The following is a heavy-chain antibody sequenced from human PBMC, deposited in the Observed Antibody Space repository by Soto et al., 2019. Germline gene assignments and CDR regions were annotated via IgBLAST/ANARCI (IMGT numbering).Heavy chain of an antibody. CDR2: IWYDGSNK. CDR3: ARDSELDYYGSGRAGDY. V-gene: IGHV3-33*01. CDR1: GFTFSSYG. D-gene: IGHD3-10*01. J-gene: IGHJ4*02. Sequence: VQLVESGGGVVQPGRSLRLSCAASGFTFSSYGMHWVRQAPGKGLEWVAVIWYDGSNKYYADSVKGRFTISRDNSKNTLYLQMNSLRAEDTAVYYCARDSELDYYGSGRAGDYWGQGTLVTVSS.